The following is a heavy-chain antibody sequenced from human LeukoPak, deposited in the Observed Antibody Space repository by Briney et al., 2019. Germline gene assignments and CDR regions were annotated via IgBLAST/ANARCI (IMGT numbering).Heavy chain of an antibody. CDR1: GGSISSYS. D-gene: IGHD2-2*02. CDR2: IYYSGST. CDR3: ARVAYCSSSSCYRALDS. V-gene: IGHV4-59*01. J-gene: IGHJ4*02. Sequence: SETLSLTCTVSGGSISSYSWSWIRQPPGKGLEWIGYIYYSGSTNYNPSLKRRVTISVDTSKNQFSLKLSSVTAADTAVYYCARVAYCSSSSCYRALDSWGQGTLVTVSS.